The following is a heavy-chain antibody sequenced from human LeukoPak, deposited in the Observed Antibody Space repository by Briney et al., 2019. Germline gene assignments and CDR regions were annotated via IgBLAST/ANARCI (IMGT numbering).Heavy chain of an antibody. CDR2: INHSGST. CDR1: GGSFSGYY. V-gene: IGHV4-34*01. J-gene: IGHJ4*02. CDR3: ARDKRGDADFDY. Sequence: SETLSLTCAVYGGSFSGYYWSWIRQPPGKGLEWIGEINHSGSTNYNPSPKSRVTISVDTSKNQFSLKLSSVTAADTAVYYCARDKRGDADFDYWGQGTLVTVSS. D-gene: IGHD3-10*01.